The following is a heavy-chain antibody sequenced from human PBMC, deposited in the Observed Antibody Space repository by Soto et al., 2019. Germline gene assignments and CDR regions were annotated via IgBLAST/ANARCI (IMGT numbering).Heavy chain of an antibody. V-gene: IGHV4-34*01. CDR3: ARVGYSYGFDY. D-gene: IGHD5-18*01. CDR2: INHSGST. CDR1: GGSFSGYY. Sequence: WGTLSLTWVVYGGSFSGYYGSWIRQPPGKGLGWIGEINHSGSTNYNPSLKSRVTISVDTSKNQFSLKLSSVTAADTAVYYCARVGYSYGFDYWGQGTLVTVSS. J-gene: IGHJ4*02.